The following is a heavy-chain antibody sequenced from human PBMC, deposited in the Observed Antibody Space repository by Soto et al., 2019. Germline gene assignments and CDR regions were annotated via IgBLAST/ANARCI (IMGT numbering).Heavy chain of an antibody. CDR2: IYTRARI. Sequence: LETLPLAYSVCGADLITYSWTWNRQPAGKGLEWIGRIYTRARINYNPSLRGRATWSVDTSTNQVSLQLASVSAADTAVYYCAKDREAGYSLYCGMDVWGQGTTVT. CDR3: AKDREAGYSLYCGMDV. CDR1: GADLITYS. V-gene: IGHV4-4*07. D-gene: IGHD5-18*01. J-gene: IGHJ6*01.